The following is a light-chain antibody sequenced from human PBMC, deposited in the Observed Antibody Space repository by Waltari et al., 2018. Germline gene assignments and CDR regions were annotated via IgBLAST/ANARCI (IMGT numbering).Light chain of an antibody. J-gene: IGLJ2*01. CDR2: GVS. Sequence: QSALTQPASVSGSPGQSITIPSTGSSSDVGAYAFASWYQHHPGKAPKLMIYGVSNRPSGVSNRFSGSKSGNTASLTISGVQAEDEADYYCSSYTGSSTLVIFGGGTKLTVL. CDR1: SSDVGAYAF. V-gene: IGLV2-14*01. CDR3: SSYTGSSTLVI.